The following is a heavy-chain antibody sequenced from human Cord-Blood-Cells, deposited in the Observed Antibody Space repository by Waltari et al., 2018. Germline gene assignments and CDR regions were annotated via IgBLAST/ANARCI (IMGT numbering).Heavy chain of an antibody. Sequence: QVQLVQSGAEVKKPGASVKVSCKASGYTFTGYYMHWVRQAPGQGLEWMGGINPNSGGTNYAKKFQGWVTMTRETSISTAYMELSRLRSDDTAVYYCAPIAAAEAFDIWGQGTMVTVSS. CDR2: INPNSGGT. CDR1: GYTFTGYY. CDR3: APIAAAEAFDI. V-gene: IGHV1-2*04. D-gene: IGHD6-13*01. J-gene: IGHJ3*02.